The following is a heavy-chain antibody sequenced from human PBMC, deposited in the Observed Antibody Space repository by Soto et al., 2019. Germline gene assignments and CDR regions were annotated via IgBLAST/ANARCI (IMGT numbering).Heavy chain of an antibody. CDR3: ARRKSSSSLAFDI. D-gene: IGHD6-6*01. V-gene: IGHV5-51*01. CDR2: IYPGDSDT. Sequence: GESLKISCKGSGYSFTSYWIGWVRQMPGKGLEWMGIIYPGDSDTRYSPSFQGQVTISAGKSISTAYLQWSSLKASDTAMYYYARRKSSSSLAFDIWGQGTMVTVSS. CDR1: GYSFTSYW. J-gene: IGHJ3*02.